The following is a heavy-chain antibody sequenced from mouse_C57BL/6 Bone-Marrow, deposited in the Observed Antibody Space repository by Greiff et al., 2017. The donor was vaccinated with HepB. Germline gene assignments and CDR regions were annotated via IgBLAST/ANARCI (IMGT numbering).Heavy chain of an antibody. V-gene: IGHV1-55*01. D-gene: IGHD2-12*01. CDR1: GYTFTSYW. CDR2: IYPGSGST. J-gene: IGHJ4*01. CDR3: ARWVLYPFYYAMDY. Sequence: QVQLKQPGAELVKPGASVKMSCKASGYTFTSYWITWVKQRPGQGLEWIGDIYPGSGSTNYNEKFKSKATLTVDTSSSTAYMQLSSLTSEDSAVYYCARWVLYPFYYAMDYWGQGTSVTVSS.